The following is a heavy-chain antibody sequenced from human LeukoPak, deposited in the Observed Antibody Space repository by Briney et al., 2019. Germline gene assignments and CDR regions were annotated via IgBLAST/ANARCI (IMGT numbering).Heavy chain of an antibody. CDR1: GGSVSSYY. Sequence: PSETLSLTCTVSGGSVSSYYWSWIRQPPGKGLEWIGYIYYSGSTNYNPSLKSRVTISVDTSKNQFSLKLSSVTAADTAVYYCARDRAGSSSWYPPFHLKHNYYMDVWGKGTTVTVSS. CDR3: ARDRAGSSSWYPPFHLKHNYYMDV. J-gene: IGHJ6*03. V-gene: IGHV4-59*02. CDR2: IYYSGST. D-gene: IGHD6-13*01.